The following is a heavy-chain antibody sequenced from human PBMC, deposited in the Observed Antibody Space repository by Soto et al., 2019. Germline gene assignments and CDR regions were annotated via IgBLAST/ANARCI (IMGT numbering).Heavy chain of an antibody. D-gene: IGHD2-21*01. CDR3: ARRGLKFHYYGMDV. CDR1: GGSISSYY. V-gene: IGHV4-59*08. Sequence: SETLSLTCTVSGGSISSYYLSWIRQPPGKGLEWIGYIYYSGSTNYNPSLKSRVTISVDTSKNQFSLKLSSVTAADTAVYYCARRGLKFHYYGMDVWGQGTTVTVSS. CDR2: IYYSGST. J-gene: IGHJ6*02.